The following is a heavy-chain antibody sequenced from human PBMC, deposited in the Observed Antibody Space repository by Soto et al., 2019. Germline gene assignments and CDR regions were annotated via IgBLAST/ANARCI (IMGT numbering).Heavy chain of an antibody. CDR3: ARDCPPPRE. CDR1: GYTFTSYD. CDR2: ISAYNGNT. Sequence: QVQLVQSGTEVRKPGASVKVSCKASGYTFTSYDISWVRQAPGQGLEWMGWISAYNGNTNYAQKLEGRVTMTTDTPTSRASMERRSLRSDDTAVYYGARDCPPPREWGQGTVVTVSS. V-gene: IGHV1-18*01. J-gene: IGHJ4*02.